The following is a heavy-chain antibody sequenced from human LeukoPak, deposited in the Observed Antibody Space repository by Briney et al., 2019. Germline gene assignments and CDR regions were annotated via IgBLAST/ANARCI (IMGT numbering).Heavy chain of an antibody. D-gene: IGHD3-16*02. CDR1: GYSFTNYW. J-gene: IGHJ3*02. V-gene: IGHV5-51*03. CDR2: IYPGDSDT. Sequence: GESLKISCKGSGYSFTNYWIGGGRQMPGKGLEWMGIIYPGDSDTTYKPSFQGQVTISADKSISTAYLQRSSLKASDTAMYYCARSRAETVPVWGSYRHHDAFDIWGQGTMVTVSS. CDR3: ARSRAETVPVWGSYRHHDAFDI.